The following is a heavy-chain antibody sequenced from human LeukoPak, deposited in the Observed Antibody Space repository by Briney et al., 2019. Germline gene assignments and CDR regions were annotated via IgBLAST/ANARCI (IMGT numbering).Heavy chain of an antibody. CDR3: VRGNFHDSTGYYWLDP. J-gene: IGHJ5*02. V-gene: IGHV3-23*01. CDR2: ISGSGGST. D-gene: IGHD3-22*01. Sequence: GGSLRLSCAASGFTFSSYTMSWVRQAPGKGLEWVSAISGSGGSTFYADSVKGRFTISRDNAKNSLYLQMNSLRAEDTAVYYCVRGNFHDSTGYYWLDPWGQGTLVTVSS. CDR1: GFTFSSYT.